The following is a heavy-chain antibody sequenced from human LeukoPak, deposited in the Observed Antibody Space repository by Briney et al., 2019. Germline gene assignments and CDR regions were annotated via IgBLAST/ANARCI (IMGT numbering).Heavy chain of an antibody. CDR1: GFIFSSYA. CDR2: ISYDGNYK. V-gene: IGHV3-30-3*01. CDR3: ARGEYDLLTGVYDTYGIDV. J-gene: IGHJ6*02. Sequence: PGRSLRLSCVASGFIFSSYALHWVRRAPGKGLEWVAVISYDGNYKYYADSVKGRFTISRDNSKNTLFLQMNSLRPEDTAVYYCARGEYDLLTGVYDTYGIDVWGQGTTVTVSS. D-gene: IGHD3-9*01.